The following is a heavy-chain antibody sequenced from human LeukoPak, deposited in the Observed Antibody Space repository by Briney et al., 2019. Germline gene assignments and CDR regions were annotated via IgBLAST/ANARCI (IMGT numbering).Heavy chain of an antibody. CDR3: ARDKVSGSGSMDV. V-gene: IGHV3-23*01. CDR2: ISGGGDRI. CDR1: GFTFSIYG. J-gene: IGHJ6*04. Sequence: GSLRLSCAASGFTFSIYGMSWVRQAPGKGLEWVSGISGGGDRIHYAESVKGRFTISRDNAKNSLYLQMNSLRAEDTAVYYCARDKVSGSGSMDVWGKGTTVTISS. D-gene: IGHD3-10*01.